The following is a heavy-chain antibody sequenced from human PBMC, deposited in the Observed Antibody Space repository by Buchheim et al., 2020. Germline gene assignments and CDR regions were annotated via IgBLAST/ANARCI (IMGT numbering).Heavy chain of an antibody. J-gene: IGHJ4*02. Sequence: QVHLQESGPGLVKPSETLSLTCTVSGGSISGFFWSWIRQPPGGGLEWIGYIYNSGSTNYNPSLKSRVTISVDTSKNQFSLNLNSVTAADTAVFYCARGSFTAIDFWGQGTL. D-gene: IGHD3-16*01. V-gene: IGHV4-59*01. CDR2: IYNSGST. CDR1: GGSISGFF. CDR3: ARGSFTAIDF.